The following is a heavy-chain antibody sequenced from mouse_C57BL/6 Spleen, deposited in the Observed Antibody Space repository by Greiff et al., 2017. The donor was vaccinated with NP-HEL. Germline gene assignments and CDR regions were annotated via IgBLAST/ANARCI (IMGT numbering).Heavy chain of an antibody. Sequence: EVMLVESGGDLVKPGGSLKLSCAASGFTFSSYGVSWVRQTPDKRLEWVATISSGGSYTYYPDSVKGRFTISRDNAKNTLYLQMSSLKSEDTAMYYCARRNSNYYYFDYWGQGTTLTVSS. CDR2: ISSGGSYT. J-gene: IGHJ2*01. V-gene: IGHV5-6*02. CDR1: GFTFSSYG. D-gene: IGHD2-5*01. CDR3: ARRNSNYYYFDY.